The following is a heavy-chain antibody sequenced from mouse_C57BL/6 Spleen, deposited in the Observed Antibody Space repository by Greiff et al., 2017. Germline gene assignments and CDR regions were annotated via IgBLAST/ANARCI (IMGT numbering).Heavy chain of an antibody. V-gene: IGHV1-39*01. CDR2: INPNYGTT. J-gene: IGHJ1*03. CDR1: GYSFTDYN. Sequence: VQLKESGPELVKPGASVKISCKASGYSFTDYNMNWVKQSNGKSLEWIGVINPNYGTTSYNQKFKGKATLTVDQSSSTAYMQLNSLTSEDSAVYYCARGHDGSSYWYFDVWGTGTTVTVSS. CDR3: ARGHDGSSYWYFDV. D-gene: IGHD1-1*01.